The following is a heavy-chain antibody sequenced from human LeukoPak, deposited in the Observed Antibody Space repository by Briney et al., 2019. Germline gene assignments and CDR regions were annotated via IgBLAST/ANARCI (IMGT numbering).Heavy chain of an antibody. CDR2: ISSSSSYI. CDR3: ARERPQGDFDY. D-gene: IGHD3-16*01. V-gene: IGHV3-21*01. J-gene: IGHJ4*02. Sequence: PGGSLRLSCAASGFTFSSYSMTWVRQAPGKGLEWVSSISSSSSYIYYADSVEGRFTISRDNAKNSLYLQMNSLRAEDTAVYYCARERPQGDFDYWGQGTLVTVSS. CDR1: GFTFSSYS.